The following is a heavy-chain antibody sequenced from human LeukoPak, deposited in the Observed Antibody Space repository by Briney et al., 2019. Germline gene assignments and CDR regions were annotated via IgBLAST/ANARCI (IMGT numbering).Heavy chain of an antibody. CDR3: AKDRRYCSGGSCLPYYYYGMDV. CDR2: ISGSGGST. V-gene: IGHV3-23*01. D-gene: IGHD2-15*01. Sequence: GGSLRLSCAASGFTFSSYAMSWVRQAPGKGLEWVSAISGSGGSTYYADSVKGRFTISRDNSKNTLYLQMNSLRAEDTAVYYCAKDRRYCSGGSCLPYYYYGMDVWGQGTTVTVSS. J-gene: IGHJ6*02. CDR1: GFTFSSYA.